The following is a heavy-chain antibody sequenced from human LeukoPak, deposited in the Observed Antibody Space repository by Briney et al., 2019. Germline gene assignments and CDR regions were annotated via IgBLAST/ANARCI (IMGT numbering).Heavy chain of an antibody. CDR2: IRSKAYGGTT. D-gene: IGHD2-2*01. V-gene: IGHV3-49*04. Sequence: PGRSLRLSCTASGFTFGDYAMSWVRQAPGKGLEWVGFIRSKAYGGTTEYAASVKGRFTISRDNSKSIAYLQMNSLKTEDTAVYYCTREVNIVVVPAALDYMDVWGKGTTVTVSS. CDR3: TREVNIVVVPAALDYMDV. J-gene: IGHJ6*03. CDR1: GFTFGDYA.